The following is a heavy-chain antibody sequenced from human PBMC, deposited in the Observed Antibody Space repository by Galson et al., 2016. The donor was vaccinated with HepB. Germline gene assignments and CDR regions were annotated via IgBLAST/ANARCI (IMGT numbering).Heavy chain of an antibody. V-gene: IGHV4-39*01. D-gene: IGHD6-19*01. CDR2: IYYSGST. Sequence: TLSLTCTASGGSISGGGYYWGWIRQPPGKGLEWIGSIYYSGSTYYNPSLKSRVTISVDTSMHQFSLRLSSVTAADTAVYYCSTHGDLQWLDSWGQGTLVIVSS. CDR1: GGSISGGGYY. CDR3: STHGDLQWLDS. J-gene: IGHJ4*02.